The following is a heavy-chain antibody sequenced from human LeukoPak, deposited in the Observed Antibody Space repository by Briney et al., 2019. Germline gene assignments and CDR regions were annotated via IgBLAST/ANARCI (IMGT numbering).Heavy chain of an antibody. D-gene: IGHD5-24*01. Sequence: VKVSCKASGGTFSSYAIRWVRQAPGQGLQWMGGIIPIFGTANYAQKFQGRVTITTDESTSTAYMELSSLRSEDTAVYYCARAMATVVGAFDIWGQGTMVTVSS. J-gene: IGHJ3*02. CDR1: GGTFSSYA. CDR2: IIPIFGTA. V-gene: IGHV1-69*05. CDR3: ARAMATVVGAFDI.